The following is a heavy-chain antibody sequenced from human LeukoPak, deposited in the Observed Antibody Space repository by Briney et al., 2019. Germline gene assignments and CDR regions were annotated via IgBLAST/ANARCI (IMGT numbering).Heavy chain of an antibody. CDR3: AKDLVSYNWNYGGLFDY. CDR1: GFTFSSYG. D-gene: IGHD1-7*01. Sequence: GGSLRLSCAASGFTFSSYGMHWVRQAPGKGLEWVAFIRYDGSNKCYADSVKGRFTISRDNSKNTLYLQMNSLRAEDTAVYYCAKDLVSYNWNYGGLFDYWGQGTLVTVSS. J-gene: IGHJ4*02. CDR2: IRYDGSNK. V-gene: IGHV3-30*02.